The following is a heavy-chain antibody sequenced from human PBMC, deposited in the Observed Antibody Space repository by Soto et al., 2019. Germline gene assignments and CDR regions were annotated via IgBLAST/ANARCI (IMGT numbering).Heavy chain of an antibody. Sequence: PSEALSLTCAVYGGSFSGYYWSWIRQPPGKGLEWIGEINHSGSTNYNPSLKSRVTISVDTSKNQFSLKLSSVTAADTAAYYCARRRRAYSSSSGRVFDYWGQGTLVTVSS. CDR1: GGSFSGYY. CDR3: ARRRRAYSSSSGRVFDY. V-gene: IGHV4-34*01. CDR2: INHSGST. J-gene: IGHJ4*02. D-gene: IGHD6-6*01.